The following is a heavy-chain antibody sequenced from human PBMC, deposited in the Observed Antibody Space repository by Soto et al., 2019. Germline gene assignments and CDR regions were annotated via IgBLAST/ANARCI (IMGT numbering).Heavy chain of an antibody. V-gene: IGHV3-23*01. Sequence: GGSLRLSCAASGFTFSNYAMSWVRQAPGKGLEWVSAISGSGGSTYYADSVKGRFTISRDNSKNTLYLQMNSLRAEDTAVYYCAKDLVYYDSSGFSDYWGQGTLVTVSS. CDR1: GFTFSNYA. D-gene: IGHD3-22*01. CDR2: ISGSGGST. CDR3: AKDLVYYDSSGFSDY. J-gene: IGHJ4*02.